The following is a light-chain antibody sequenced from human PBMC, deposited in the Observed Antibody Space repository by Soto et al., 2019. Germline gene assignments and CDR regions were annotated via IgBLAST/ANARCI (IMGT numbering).Light chain of an antibody. CDR3: EQDKIYPFT. V-gene: IGKV1-5*03. CDR2: QAS. J-gene: IGKJ3*01. CDR1: QSISNW. Sequence: DIQMTQSPSTLSASVGDRVTITCRASQSISNWLAWYQQKPGKAPQVLIYQASGLKSGVTSRFIGGGSGTEFTLTISGLQPDDFANYYCEQDKIYPFTFGPGTKV.